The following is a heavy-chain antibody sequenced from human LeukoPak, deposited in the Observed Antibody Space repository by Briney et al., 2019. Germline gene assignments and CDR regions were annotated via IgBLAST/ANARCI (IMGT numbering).Heavy chain of an antibody. Sequence: SETLSLTCTVSGGSISSSYWSWIRQSAGKRLEWIGRIYSSGSTDYTPSLKSRGTMSVDTSKNQFSLKLSSVTAADTAVYYCARGRSSMVRGYYYYYMDVWGKGTTVTISS. CDR1: GGSISSSY. CDR3: ARGRSSMVRGYYYYYMDV. V-gene: IGHV4-4*07. CDR2: IYSSGST. J-gene: IGHJ6*03. D-gene: IGHD3-10*01.